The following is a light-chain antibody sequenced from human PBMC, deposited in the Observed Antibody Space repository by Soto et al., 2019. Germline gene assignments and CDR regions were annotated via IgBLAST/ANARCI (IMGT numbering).Light chain of an antibody. CDR2: SIS. CDR1: TGAVNYGYY. V-gene: IGLV7-43*01. CDR3: LLYFGPGQLF. Sequence: QAVVTQEPSLTVSPGGTVTLTCASSTGAVNYGYYPNWFQQKPGQPPKSLIYSISNKQSWTPARFSGSLLGGKAALTVSGGQLEDGGKYYSLLYFGPGQLFFGGGPKLPAL. J-gene: IGLJ2*01.